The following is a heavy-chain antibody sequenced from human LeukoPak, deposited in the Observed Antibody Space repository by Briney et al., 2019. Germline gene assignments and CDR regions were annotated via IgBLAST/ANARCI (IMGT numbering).Heavy chain of an antibody. CDR3: AKEKGNNAYWDY. D-gene: IGHD2-8*02. V-gene: IGHV3-21*04. J-gene: IGHJ4*02. CDR2: ISSSSSYI. Sequence: GGSLRLSCAASGFTFSSYSMNWVRQAPGKGLEWVLSISSSSSYIYYADSVKGRFTISRDNAKNSLYLQMNSLRAEDTAVYYCAKEKGNNAYWDYWGQGTLVTVSS. CDR1: GFTFSSYS.